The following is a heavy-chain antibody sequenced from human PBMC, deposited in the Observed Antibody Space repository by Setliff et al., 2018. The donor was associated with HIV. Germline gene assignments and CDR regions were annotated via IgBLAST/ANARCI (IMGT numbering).Heavy chain of an antibody. D-gene: IGHD4-17*01. CDR1: GFTFDDYA. Sequence: PGGSLRLSCAASGFTFDDYAMHWVRQAPGKGLEWVSLISWDGGSTYYADSVKGRFTISRDNAKNSLYLQMNSLRAEDTAVYYCARDREYYGDYVSYFDYWGQGTLVTVSS. CDR3: ARDREYYGDYVSYFDY. V-gene: IGHV3-43D*04. CDR2: ISWDGGST. J-gene: IGHJ4*02.